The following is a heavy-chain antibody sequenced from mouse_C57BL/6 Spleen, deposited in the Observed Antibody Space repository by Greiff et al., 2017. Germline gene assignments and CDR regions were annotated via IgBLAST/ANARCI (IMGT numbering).Heavy chain of an antibody. CDR3: AREGSSGPAWFAY. Sequence: QVQLQQSGAELVRPGTSVKVSCKASGYAFTNYLIEWVKQRPGQGLEWIGVINPGSGGTNYNEKFKGKATLTADKSSSTAYMQLSSLTSEDSAVYFCAREGSSGPAWFAYWGQGTLVTVSA. J-gene: IGHJ3*01. CDR2: INPGSGGT. D-gene: IGHD3-2*02. V-gene: IGHV1-54*01. CDR1: GYAFTNYL.